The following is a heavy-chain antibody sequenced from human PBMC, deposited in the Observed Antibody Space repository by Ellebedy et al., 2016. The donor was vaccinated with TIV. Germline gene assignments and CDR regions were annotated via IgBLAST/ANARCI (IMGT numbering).Heavy chain of an antibody. D-gene: IGHD1-26*01. CDR3: ARHKDGEWELLYGMDV. J-gene: IGHJ6*02. Sequence: GESLKISCKGSGYSFTSYWISWVRQMPGKGLEWMGRIDPSDSYTNYSPSFQGHVTISADKSISTAYLQWSSLKASDTAMYYCARHKDGEWELLYGMDVWGQGTTVTVSS. V-gene: IGHV5-10-1*01. CDR2: IDPSDSYT. CDR1: GYSFTSYW.